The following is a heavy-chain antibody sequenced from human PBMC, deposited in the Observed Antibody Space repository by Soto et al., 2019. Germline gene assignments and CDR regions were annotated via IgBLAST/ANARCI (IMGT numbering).Heavy chain of an antibody. D-gene: IGHD6-19*01. CDR3: ASKGGGVAGFDGMDV. V-gene: IGHV1-69*06. CDR1: GGTFSSYA. J-gene: IGHJ6*02. CDR2: IIPIFGTA. Sequence: QVQLVQSGAEVKKPGSSVKVSCKASGGTFSSYAISWVRQAPGQGLEWMGGIIPIFGTANYAQKFKGRVTITAEKSTSTAYMVLSSLRSEDTAVYYCASKGGGVAGFDGMDVWGQGTTVTVSS.